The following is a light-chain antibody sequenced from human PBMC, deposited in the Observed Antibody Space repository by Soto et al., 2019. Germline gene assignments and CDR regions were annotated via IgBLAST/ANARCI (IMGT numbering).Light chain of an antibody. CDR2: DVT. CDR3: SSYTSSSTLV. V-gene: IGLV2-14*01. CDR1: NSDVGGYNF. J-gene: IGLJ1*01. Sequence: QSALTQPAFVSGSPGQSITISCTGTNSDVGGYNFVSWYQQHPGKVPKLKIYDVTNRPSGVSNRFSGSKSGNTASLTISGLQAEDEADYYCSSYTSSSTLVFGTGTKVTVL.